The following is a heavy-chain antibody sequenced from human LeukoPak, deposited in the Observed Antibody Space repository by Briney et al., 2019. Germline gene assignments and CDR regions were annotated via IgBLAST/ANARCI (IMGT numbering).Heavy chain of an antibody. CDR3: ARRRRTTSFQLLFDS. CDR2: INTNTGNP. J-gene: IGHJ4*02. Sequence: GASVKVSCKASGYTFTTYAMNWVRQAPGQGLEWMGWINTNTGNPTYAQGFTGRFVFSLDTSVSTAYLQINSLKAEDTAVYYCARRRRTTSFQLLFDSWGQGTLVTVSS. D-gene: IGHD2-2*01. V-gene: IGHV7-4-1*02. CDR1: GYTFTTYA.